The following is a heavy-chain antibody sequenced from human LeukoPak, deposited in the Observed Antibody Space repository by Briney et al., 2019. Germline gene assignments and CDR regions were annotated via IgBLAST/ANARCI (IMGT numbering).Heavy chain of an antibody. J-gene: IGHJ5*02. CDR1: GGSISSGSYY. Sequence: SSETLSLTCTVSGGSISSGSYYWSWIRQPAGKGLEWIGRIYTSGSTNYNPSLKSRVTISVDTSKNQFSLKLSSVTAADTAVYYCARVTGSTTYSSSWTNWFDPWGQGTLVTVSS. CDR2: IYTSGST. CDR3: ARVTGSTTYSSSWTNWFDP. D-gene: IGHD6-13*01. V-gene: IGHV4-61*02.